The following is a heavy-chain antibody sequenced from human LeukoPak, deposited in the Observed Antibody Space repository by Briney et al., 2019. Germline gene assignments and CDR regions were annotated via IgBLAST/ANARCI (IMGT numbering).Heavy chain of an antibody. CDR1: GFTLSNYW. J-gene: IGHJ4*02. Sequence: GGSLRLSCAASGFTLSNYWMNWVRQAPGTGLEWVANIKYDGSDKYYVDSVKGRFTISRDDAKNSLYLQMNSLRAEDTAVYYCVGQTRAVGVTRSFWGQGTLVTVPS. D-gene: IGHD1-26*01. V-gene: IGHV3-7*01. CDR3: VGQTRAVGVTRSF. CDR2: IKYDGSDK.